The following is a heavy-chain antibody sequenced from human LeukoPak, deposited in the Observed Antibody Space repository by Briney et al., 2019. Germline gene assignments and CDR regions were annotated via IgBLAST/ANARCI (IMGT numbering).Heavy chain of an antibody. CDR1: GFTFSSYS. CDR3: ARPRWYGDAFDI. J-gene: IGHJ3*02. D-gene: IGHD6-13*01. Sequence: GGSLRLSCAASGFTFSSYSMNWVRQAPGKGLEWVSYISSSSSSIYYADSVKGRFTISRDNAKNSLYMQMNSLRAEDTAVYYCARPRWYGDAFDICGQGTMVTVSS. V-gene: IGHV3-48*01. CDR2: ISSSSSSI.